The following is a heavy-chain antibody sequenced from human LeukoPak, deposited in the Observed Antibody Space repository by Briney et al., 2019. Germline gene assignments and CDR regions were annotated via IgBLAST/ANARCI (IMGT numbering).Heavy chain of an antibody. CDR2: INAGNGNT. J-gene: IGHJ4*02. CDR1: GYTFASYA. Sequence: ASVKVSCKASGYTFASYAMHWVRQAPGQRLEWMGWINAGNGNTKYSQKFQGTVTMTTDTSTSTAYMELRRLRSADTAVYSCARAFYDTHGGYFDYWGPGTLVTVSS. CDR3: ARAFYDTHGGYFDY. D-gene: IGHD3-16*01. V-gene: IGHV1-3*01.